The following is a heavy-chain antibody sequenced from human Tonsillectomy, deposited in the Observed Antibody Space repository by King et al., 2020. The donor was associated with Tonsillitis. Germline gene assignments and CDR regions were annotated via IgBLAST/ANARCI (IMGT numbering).Heavy chain of an antibody. Sequence: EVQLVESGGGLIQPGGSLRLSCAASGFTFSSYWMHWVRQAPGKGLMWVSRINSAGSSTTYADSVKGRFTISRDNAKNTLYLQMNSLRAEDTALYYCARGLLERSTITIAYWGQGPLVTVSS. CDR2: INSAGSST. CDR3: ARGLLERSTITIAY. CDR1: GFTFSSYW. J-gene: IGHJ4*02. V-gene: IGHV3-74*01. D-gene: IGHD5-24*01.